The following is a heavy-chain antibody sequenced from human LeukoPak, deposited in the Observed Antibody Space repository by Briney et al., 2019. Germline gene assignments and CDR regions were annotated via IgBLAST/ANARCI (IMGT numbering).Heavy chain of an antibody. Sequence: GGSLRLSCAASGFTFSSYWMSWVRQAPGKGLEWVANIKQDGSEKYYVDSVKGRFTISRDNAKNSLYLQMNSLRAEDTAVYYCARDAAMVRGMNWFDPWGQGTLVTVSS. V-gene: IGHV3-7*01. CDR2: IKQDGSEK. CDR1: GFTFSSYW. D-gene: IGHD3-10*01. J-gene: IGHJ5*02. CDR3: ARDAAMVRGMNWFDP.